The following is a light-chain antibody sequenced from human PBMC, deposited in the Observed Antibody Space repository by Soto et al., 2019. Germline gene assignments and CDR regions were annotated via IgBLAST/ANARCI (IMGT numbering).Light chain of an antibody. CDR3: PHYCSSAG. V-gene: IGKV3D-20*01. Sequence: EIVLTQSPATLSLSPGERATLSCGASQSVSNNYLAWYQQKPGLAPRLLIYDASSRVTVIPDRFSGSGSGTDFTLTISRLEPEDFAEYYCPHYCSSAGFGQGTKVEIK. CDR2: DAS. CDR1: QSVSNNY. J-gene: IGKJ1*01.